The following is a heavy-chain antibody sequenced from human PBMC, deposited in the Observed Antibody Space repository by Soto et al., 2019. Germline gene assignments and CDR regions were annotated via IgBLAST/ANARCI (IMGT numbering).Heavy chain of an antibody. CDR2: ISYDGSNK. J-gene: IGHJ4*02. V-gene: IGHV3-30*18. Sequence: QVQLVESGGGVVQPGGSLRLSCAASGFTFSSSGMHWVRQAPGKGLEWVAVISYDGSNKYYADSVKGRFTISRDNSKNTLYLQMNSLRAEDTAVYYCANPYSNSDWYFFAYWGQGTLVTVSS. D-gene: IGHD6-19*01. CDR1: GFTFSSSG. CDR3: ANPYSNSDWYFFAY.